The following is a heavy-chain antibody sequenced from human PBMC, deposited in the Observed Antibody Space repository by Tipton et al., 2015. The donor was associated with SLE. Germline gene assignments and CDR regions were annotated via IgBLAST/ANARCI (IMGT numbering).Heavy chain of an antibody. CDR3: ARGELPVAIDRWFDP. J-gene: IGHJ5*02. D-gene: IGHD2-2*02. CDR2: VSGNGGIT. Sequence: SLRLSCAASGFTFSNYWMNWVRQAPGKGLEWVSGVSGNGGITYYADSVKGRFTVSRDNSKNTLYLQMNGLRAEDTAVYYCARGELPVAIDRWFDPWGQGTPVTVSS. V-gene: IGHV3-23*01. CDR1: GFTFSNYW.